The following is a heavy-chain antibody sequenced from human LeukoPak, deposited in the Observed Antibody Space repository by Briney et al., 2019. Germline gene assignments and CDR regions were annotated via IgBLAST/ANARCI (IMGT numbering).Heavy chain of an antibody. CDR2: IYPGDSDT. CDR3: ARHLYCSGGSCPNFDY. V-gene: IGHV5-51*01. Sequence: GESLKISCKGSGYSFTSYWIGWVRQMPGKGLEWMGIIYPGDSDTRYSPSFQGQVTISADKSISTVYLQWSSLKASDTAMYYCARHLYCSGGSCPNFDYWAREPWSPSPQ. CDR1: GYSFTSYW. J-gene: IGHJ4*02. D-gene: IGHD2-15*01.